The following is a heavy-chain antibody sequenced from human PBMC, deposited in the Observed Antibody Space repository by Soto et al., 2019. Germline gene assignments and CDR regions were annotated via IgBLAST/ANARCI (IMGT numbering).Heavy chain of an antibody. CDR3: ARLQQYYDSSGYLGRFDP. J-gene: IGHJ5*02. Sequence: ESLKVSFKGSGYRFTSYWIVGVRQMPGKGLEWMGIIYPGDSDTRYSPSFQGQVTISADKSISTAYLQWSSLKASDTAMYYCARLQQYYDSSGYLGRFDPWGQGTLVTVSS. V-gene: IGHV5-51*01. D-gene: IGHD3-22*01. CDR2: IYPGDSDT. CDR1: GYRFTSYW.